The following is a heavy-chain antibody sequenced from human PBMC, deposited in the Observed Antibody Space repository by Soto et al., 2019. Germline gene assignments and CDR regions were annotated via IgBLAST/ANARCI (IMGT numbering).Heavy chain of an antibody. CDR2: ISSSSSYI. Sequence: GGSLRLSCAASGFTFSSYSMNWVRQAPGKGLEWVSSISSSSSYIYYADSVKGRFTISRDNAKNSLYLQMNSLRAEDTAVYYCARDSILYGELTGEVDYWGQGTLVTVSS. CDR3: ARDSILYGELTGEVDY. D-gene: IGHD4-17*01. V-gene: IGHV3-21*01. J-gene: IGHJ4*02. CDR1: GFTFSSYS.